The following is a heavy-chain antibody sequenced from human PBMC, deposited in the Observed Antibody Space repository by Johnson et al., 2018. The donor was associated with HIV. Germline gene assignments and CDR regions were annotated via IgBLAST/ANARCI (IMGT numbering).Heavy chain of an antibody. CDR1: GFTVSSNY. D-gene: IGHD3-22*01. Sequence: VLLVESGGGLVKPGGSLRLSCTASGFTVSSNYMSWVRQAPGKGLEWVSAISGSGGSTYYADSVKGRFTISRDNSKNTLYLQMNSLRAEDTAVYYCARGKYYDDSSGYYGPKTNNGAFDIWGQGTMVTVSS. CDR2: ISGSGGST. V-gene: IGHV3-66*02. CDR3: ARGKYYDDSSGYYGPKTNNGAFDI. J-gene: IGHJ3*02.